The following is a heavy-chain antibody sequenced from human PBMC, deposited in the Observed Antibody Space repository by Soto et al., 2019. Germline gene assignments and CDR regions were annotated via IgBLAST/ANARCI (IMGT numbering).Heavy chain of an antibody. V-gene: IGHV3-33*01. CDR2: IWYDGSNK. D-gene: IGHD3-10*01. CDR1: GFTFSSYG. J-gene: IGHJ4*02. CDR3: AREMITMDY. Sequence: QVQLVESGGGVVQPGRSLRLSCAASGFTFSSYGMHWVRQAPGKGLAWVAVIWYDGSNKYYAESVKGRFTISRDNSKNTLYLQMNSLRAEDTAVYYCAREMITMDYWGQGTLVTVSS.